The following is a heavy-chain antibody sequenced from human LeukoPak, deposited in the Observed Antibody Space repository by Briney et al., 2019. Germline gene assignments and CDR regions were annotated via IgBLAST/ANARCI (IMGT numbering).Heavy chain of an antibody. Sequence: SETLSLTCTVSGGSISGYYWSWIRQPPGKGLEWIGFIYYSGSTNYNPSFKSRLTISVDTSKNQFSLKLTSVTAADTAVYYCARYGSGSYHLDYWGQGTLVTVSS. D-gene: IGHD3-10*01. CDR3: ARYGSGSYHLDY. J-gene: IGHJ4*02. CDR2: IYYSGST. V-gene: IGHV4-59*01. CDR1: GGSISGYY.